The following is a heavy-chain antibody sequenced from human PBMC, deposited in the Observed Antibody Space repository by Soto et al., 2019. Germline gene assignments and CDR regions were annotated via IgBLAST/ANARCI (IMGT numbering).Heavy chain of an antibody. CDR1: GYTFTGYY. CDR3: ARDAASFPYYYDSSGYYPPP. J-gene: IGHJ5*02. V-gene: IGHV1-2*02. D-gene: IGHD3-22*01. Sequence: QVQLVQSGAEVKKPGASVKVSCKASGYTFTGYYMHWVRQAPGQGLEWMGWINPNRCGTNYAQKFQGRVTMTRDTSIRTAYMELSRLRSDDTAVYYFARDAASFPYYYDSSGYYPPPCGQGTLVTVSS. CDR2: INPNRCGT.